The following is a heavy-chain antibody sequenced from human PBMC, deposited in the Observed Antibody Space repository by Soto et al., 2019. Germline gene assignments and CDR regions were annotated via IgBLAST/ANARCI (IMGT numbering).Heavy chain of an antibody. CDR1: GGTFSSYA. CDR3: ARGDHCSSTSCYRPYYGMDV. Sequence: QVQLVQSGAEVKKPGSSVKVSCKASGGTFSSYAISWVRQAPGQGLEWMGGIIPIFGTANYAPKIQGRVTITADESTSTAYMEVSSLRSEDTAVYYCARGDHCSSTSCYRPYYGMDVWGQGTTVTVSS. D-gene: IGHD2-2*01. CDR2: IIPIFGTA. V-gene: IGHV1-69*01. J-gene: IGHJ6*02.